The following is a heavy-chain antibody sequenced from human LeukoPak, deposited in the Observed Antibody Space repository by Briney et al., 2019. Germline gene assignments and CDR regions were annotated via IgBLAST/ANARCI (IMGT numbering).Heavy chain of an antibody. Sequence: ASVKVSCKASGGTFSSYAISWVRQAPGQGLEWMGRIIPILGIANYAQKFQGRVTITADKSTSTAYMELSSLRSEDTAVYYCASPSEGDYFPYGGQGTLATVS. J-gene: IGHJ4*02. V-gene: IGHV1-69*04. CDR1: GGTFSSYA. CDR2: IIPILGIA. D-gene: IGHD6-19*01. CDR3: ASPSEGDYFPY.